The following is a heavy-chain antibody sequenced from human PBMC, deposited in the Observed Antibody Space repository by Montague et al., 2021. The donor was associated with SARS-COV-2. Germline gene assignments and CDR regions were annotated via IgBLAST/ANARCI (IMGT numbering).Heavy chain of an antibody. J-gene: IGHJ5*02. D-gene: IGHD1-1*01. CDR3: ARDGLERQWWMLGWFDP. V-gene: IGHV4-4*07. CDR1: GGSISSYY. Sequence: SETLSLTCTVSGGSISSYYWSWIRQPAGKGLEWIGRIYTSGSTNYNPSLKSRVTMSVDTSKSQFSLKLRSVTAADTAVYFCARDGLERQWWMLGWFDPWGQGTLVTVSS. CDR2: IYTSGST.